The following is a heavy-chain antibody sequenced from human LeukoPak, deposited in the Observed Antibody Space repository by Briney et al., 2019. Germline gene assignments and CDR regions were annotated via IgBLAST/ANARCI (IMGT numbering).Heavy chain of an antibody. Sequence: SETLSLTCAVYGGSFSGYYWSWVRQPPGKGLEWVGEINHSGSANYNPSLKSRVTISVDTSKNQFSLKLSSVTAADTAVYYCARGPEDCSSTSCYDYYYGMDVWGQGTTVTVSS. V-gene: IGHV4-34*01. CDR1: GGSFSGYY. D-gene: IGHD2-2*01. CDR3: ARGPEDCSSTSCYDYYYGMDV. J-gene: IGHJ6*02. CDR2: INHSGSA.